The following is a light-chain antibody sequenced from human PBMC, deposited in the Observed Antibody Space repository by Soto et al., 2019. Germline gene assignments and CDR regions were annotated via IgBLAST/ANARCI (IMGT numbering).Light chain of an antibody. CDR1: QSISSW. J-gene: IGKJ1*01. CDR3: QQSYNTPRT. V-gene: IGKV1-39*01. Sequence: DIQMTQSPSTLSASVGDRVTITCRASQSISSWLAWYQQKPGKAPKLLIYDASSLQSGVPSRFGGSGPGTDFTLTISSLQPEDFATYYCQQSYNTPRTFGQGTKVDIK. CDR2: DAS.